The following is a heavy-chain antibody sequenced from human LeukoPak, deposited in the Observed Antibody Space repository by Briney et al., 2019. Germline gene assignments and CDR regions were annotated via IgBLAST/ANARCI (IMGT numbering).Heavy chain of an antibody. CDR2: MNPNSGNT. Sequence: EASVKVSCKASGYTFTTYDINWVRQVSGQGPEWMGWMNPNSGNTGYAQKFQGRVTMTRNTSISTAYMELSSLRSDDTAVYYCARGLGGYGNWFDPWGQETLVTVSS. CDR3: ARGLGGYGNWFDP. J-gene: IGHJ5*02. CDR1: GYTFTTYD. D-gene: IGHD5-18*01. V-gene: IGHV1-8*01.